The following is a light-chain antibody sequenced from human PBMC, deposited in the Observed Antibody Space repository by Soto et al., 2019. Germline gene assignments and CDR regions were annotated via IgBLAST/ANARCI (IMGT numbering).Light chain of an antibody. CDR3: SAYTTADTHVV. Sequence: QSVLTQPASVSGSPGQSITISCTGTSSDVGGYNYVSWYQQHPGKAPKLMIYDVSNRPSGVSNRFSGSKSGNTASLTISGLQAEAEADYYCSAYTTADTHVVFGGGTKLTVL. CDR2: DVS. J-gene: IGLJ2*01. V-gene: IGLV2-14*03. CDR1: SSDVGGYNY.